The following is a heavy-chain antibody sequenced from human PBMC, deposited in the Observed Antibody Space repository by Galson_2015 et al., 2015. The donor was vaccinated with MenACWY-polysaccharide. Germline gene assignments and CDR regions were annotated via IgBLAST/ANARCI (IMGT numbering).Heavy chain of an antibody. CDR1: GFTFRSTW. D-gene: IGHD3-22*01. Sequence: SLRLSCAASGFTFRSTWMSWVRQAPGKGLEWVALINLDGSQKDYMDSVKGRFAISRENAKNTVYLQMNGLRPEDMAIYYCAKRFTPYDTSSGLDYWGQGTLVTVSS. V-gene: IGHV3-7*01. J-gene: IGHJ4*02. CDR3: AKRFTPYDTSSGLDY. CDR2: INLDGSQK.